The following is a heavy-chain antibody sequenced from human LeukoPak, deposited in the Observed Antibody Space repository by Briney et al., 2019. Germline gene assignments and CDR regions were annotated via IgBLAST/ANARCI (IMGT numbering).Heavy chain of an antibody. CDR3: AGGYSYGYVDF. CDR2: MYSAGST. CDR1: GLNVSSNY. D-gene: IGHD5-18*01. J-gene: IGHJ4*02. Sequence: GGSLRLSCAASGLNVSSNYMSWVRQAPGKGLEWVSSMYSAGSTYYADSVKGRFTISRDNSKNTFYLQMNTLRGEDTAVYYCAGGYSYGYVDFWGQGILVTVSS. V-gene: IGHV3-53*01.